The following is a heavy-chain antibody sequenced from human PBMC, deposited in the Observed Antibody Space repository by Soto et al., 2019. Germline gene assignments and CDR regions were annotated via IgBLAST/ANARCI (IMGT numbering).Heavy chain of an antibody. CDR1: GGSISSYY. D-gene: IGHD3-10*01. Sequence: PSETLSLTCTVSGGSISSYYWSWIRQPPGKGLEWIGYIYYSGSTNYNPSLKSRVTISVDTSKNQFSLKLSSVTAADTAVYYCARESRVRLSSVWFDPWGQGTLVTVS. V-gene: IGHV4-59*01. CDR2: IYYSGST. CDR3: ARESRVRLSSVWFDP. J-gene: IGHJ5*02.